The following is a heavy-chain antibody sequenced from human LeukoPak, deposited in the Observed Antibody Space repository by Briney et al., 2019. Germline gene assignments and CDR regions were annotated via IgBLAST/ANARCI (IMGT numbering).Heavy chain of an antibody. CDR3: SREIYGRFDY. CDR1: GYTFTGYY. D-gene: IGHD4-17*01. J-gene: IGHJ4*01. V-gene: IGHV1-2*02. CDR2: INPNSGGT. Sequence: ASVKLSCKASGYTFTGYYMHWVRQAPGQGLEWMRWINPNSGGTNYAQKFQGRVTMTRDTSISTAYMELRSLRSDDTAVYYCSREIYGRFDYWGQRVLATVSS.